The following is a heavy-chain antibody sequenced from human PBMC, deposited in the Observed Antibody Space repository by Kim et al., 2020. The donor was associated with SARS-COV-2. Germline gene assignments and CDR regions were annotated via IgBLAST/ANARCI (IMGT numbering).Heavy chain of an antibody. V-gene: IGHV4-39*01. J-gene: IGHJ5*02. CDR2: VFYSGAT. CDR3: ARHPDFWSGYHMDT. Sequence: SETLSLTCTVPGGSISTSSYYWGWIRQPPGKGLEWIGTVFYSGATHYNPSRQSRVTNSMDTSQNSFSLKLSAGTAADTAIYFCARHPDFWSGYHMDTWGQGTLVTVSS. D-gene: IGHD3-3*01. CDR1: GGSISTSSYY.